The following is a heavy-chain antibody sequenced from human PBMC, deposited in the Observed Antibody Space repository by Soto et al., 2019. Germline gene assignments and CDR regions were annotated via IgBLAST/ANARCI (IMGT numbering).Heavy chain of an antibody. J-gene: IGHJ6*02. CDR2: IYDTGISGYTPST. Sequence: PSETLSLTCTVSGGSSTSSYWSWIRRPPGKGLEWIAYIYDTGISGYTPSTSYNPSLKSRVTMSVDTSKSQFSLKLTSVTAADTAVYYCARGEDPFFSYGLDVWGQGLTVSVFS. V-gene: IGHV4-59*01. CDR1: GGSSTSSY. CDR3: ARGEDPFFSYGLDV.